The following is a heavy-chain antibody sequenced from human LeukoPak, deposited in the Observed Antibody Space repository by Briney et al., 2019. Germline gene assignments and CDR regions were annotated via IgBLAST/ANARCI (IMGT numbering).Heavy chain of an antibody. J-gene: IGHJ4*02. CDR3: ARRKRGSGGPFDY. Sequence: SETLSLTCTVSGGSISDYYWTWIRQSPGTGLEWIGYMDYSGSTAYNPSLKSRVSISIDTSKKQFSLELSSVTAADTAIYFCARRKRGSGGPFDYWGQGTLVTVSS. CDR1: GGSISDYY. CDR2: MDYSGST. V-gene: IGHV4-59*08. D-gene: IGHD6-19*01.